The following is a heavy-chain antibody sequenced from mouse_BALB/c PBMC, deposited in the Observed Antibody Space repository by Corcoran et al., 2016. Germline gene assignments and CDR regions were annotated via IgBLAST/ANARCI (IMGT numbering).Heavy chain of an antibody. V-gene: IGHV9-3-1*01. D-gene: IGHD2-2*01. CDR2: INTYTGEP. CDR1: GYTFTNYG. Sequence: QIQLVQSGPELKKPGETVKISCKASGYTFTNYGMNWVKQAPGKGLKWMGWINTYTGEPTYADDFKGRFAFSLETSASTAYLQINILKNEDTATYFCARWGYDWYFDVWGAGTTVTVSS. J-gene: IGHJ1*01. CDR3: ARWGYDWYFDV.